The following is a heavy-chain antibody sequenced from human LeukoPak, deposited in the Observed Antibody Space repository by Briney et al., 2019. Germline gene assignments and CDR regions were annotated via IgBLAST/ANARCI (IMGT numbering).Heavy chain of an antibody. CDR2: IYPGDSDT. J-gene: IGHJ6*02. Sequence: GESLKISCKGSGYSFTSYWIGWVRQMPGKGLEWMGIIYPGDSDTRYSPSFQGQVTISADKSISTAYLQWSSLKASDTAMYYCARHAIDLAEDYYYYYGMDVWGQGTTVTVSS. D-gene: IGHD2-2*01. V-gene: IGHV5-51*01. CDR3: ARHAIDLAEDYYYYYGMDV. CDR1: GYSFTSYW.